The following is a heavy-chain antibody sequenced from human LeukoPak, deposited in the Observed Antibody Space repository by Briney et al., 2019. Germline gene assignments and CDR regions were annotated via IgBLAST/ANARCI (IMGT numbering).Heavy chain of an antibody. V-gene: IGHV4-30-4*08. CDR1: GGSITSGYHY. J-gene: IGHJ4*02. CDR3: ARSYYSNHNSLDQ. Sequence: SETPSLTCIVSGGSITSGYHYWSWIRQHPEKGLEWIGYIYHSGTTYYSPSLKSRVSMSVDTSKNQFSLKLSSVTAADTAVYYCARSYYSNHNSLDQWGQGTLVTVSS. CDR2: IYHSGTT. D-gene: IGHD4-11*01.